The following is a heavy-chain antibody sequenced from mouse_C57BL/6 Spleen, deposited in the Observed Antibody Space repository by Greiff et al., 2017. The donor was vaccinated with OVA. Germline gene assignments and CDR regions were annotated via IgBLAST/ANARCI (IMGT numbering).Heavy chain of an antibody. D-gene: IGHD3-2*02. V-gene: IGHV1-80*01. CDR3: AREGSSGWFAY. Sequence: VQRVESGAELVKPGASVKISCKASGYAFSSYWMNWVKQRPGKGLEWIGQIYPGDGDTNYNGKFKGKATLTADKSSSTAYMQLSSLTSEDSAVYFCAREGSSGWFAYWGQGTLVTVSA. CDR2: IYPGDGDT. CDR1: GYAFSSYW. J-gene: IGHJ3*01.